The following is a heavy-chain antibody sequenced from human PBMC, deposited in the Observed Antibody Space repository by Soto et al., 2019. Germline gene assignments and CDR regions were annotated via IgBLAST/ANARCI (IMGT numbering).Heavy chain of an antibody. CDR3: ACGALEWYVLDV. D-gene: IGHD3-3*01. CDR2: FDPEDGET. Sequence: ASVKVSCKVSGYTLTELSMHWVRQAPGKGLEWMGGFDPEDGETIYAQKFQGRVTMTGDTSTDTAYMELSSLRSEDTAVYYCACGALEWYVLDVWGQGTTVTVSS. J-gene: IGHJ6*02. V-gene: IGHV1-24*01. CDR1: GYTLTELS.